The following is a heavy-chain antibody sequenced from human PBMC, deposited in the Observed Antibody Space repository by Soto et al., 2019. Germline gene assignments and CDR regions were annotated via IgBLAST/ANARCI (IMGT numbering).Heavy chain of an antibody. J-gene: IGHJ4*02. Sequence: ASVKVSCKASGYTFTSYAMHWVRQAPGQRLEWMGWINAGNGNTKYSQKFQGRVTMTTDTSTSTAYMELRSLRSDDTAVYYCASGYYYDSSGYYYFDYWGQGTLVTVSS. CDR3: ASGYYYDSSGYYYFDY. CDR2: INAGNGNT. CDR1: GYTFTSYA. V-gene: IGHV1-3*01. D-gene: IGHD3-22*01.